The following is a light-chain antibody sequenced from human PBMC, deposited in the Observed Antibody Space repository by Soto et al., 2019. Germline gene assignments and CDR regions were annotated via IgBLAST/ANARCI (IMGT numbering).Light chain of an antibody. CDR2: DVS. CDR1: SSDVGGYNY. V-gene: IGLV2-14*01. J-gene: IGLJ1*01. Sequence: QSVLTQPASVSGSPGQSITISCTGTSSDVGGYNYVSWYQQHPGEALKLMIYDVSNRPSGVSNRFSGSKSGNTASLTISGLQAEDEADYYCSSYTSSSTYVFGTGTKVTV. CDR3: SSYTSSSTYV.